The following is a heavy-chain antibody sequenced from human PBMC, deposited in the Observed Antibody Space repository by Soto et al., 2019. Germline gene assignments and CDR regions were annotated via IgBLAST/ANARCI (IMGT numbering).Heavy chain of an antibody. CDR3: ARGTGTSLDFDY. V-gene: IGHV1-18*01. D-gene: IGHD1-7*01. CDR2: ISAYNGNT. J-gene: IGHJ4*02. CDR1: GYTFQSYG. Sequence: ASVKVSSKASGYTFQSYGIGWVRQAPGQGLEWMGWISAYNGNTNYAQKLQGRVTMTTDTSTSTAYMELGSLRSDDTAVYYCARGTGTSLDFDYWGQGTLVTVSS.